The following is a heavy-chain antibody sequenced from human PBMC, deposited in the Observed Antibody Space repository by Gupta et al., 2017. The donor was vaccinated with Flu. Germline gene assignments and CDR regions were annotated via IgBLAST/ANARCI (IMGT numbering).Heavy chain of an antibody. V-gene: IGHV4-61*02. Sequence: QVQLQESGPGLVKPSQTLSPTCTVSAGSISSGSYYWSWIRQPAGKGLEWIGRIYTSGSTNYNPSLKSRVTISVDTSKNQFSLKLSSVTAADTAVYYCASATRGLGVMRYFQHWGQGTLVTVSS. D-gene: IGHD3-16*01. J-gene: IGHJ1*01. CDR1: AGSISSGSYY. CDR3: ASATRGLGVMRYFQH. CDR2: IYTSGST.